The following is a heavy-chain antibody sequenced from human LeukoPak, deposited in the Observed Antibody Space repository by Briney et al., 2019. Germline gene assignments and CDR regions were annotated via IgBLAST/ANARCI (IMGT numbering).Heavy chain of an antibody. J-gene: IGHJ4*02. Sequence: PGGSLRLSCAASGFTVSSNYMSWVRQAPGKGLEWVSFIYSGGSTYYADSVNGRFTISRDNSKNTLYLQMNSLRAEDTAVYYCARGGYRSSWYVEYYFDYWGQGTIVTHSS. CDR3: ARGGYRSSWYVEYYFDY. D-gene: IGHD6-13*01. V-gene: IGHV3-53*01. CDR2: IYSGGST. CDR1: GFTVSSNY.